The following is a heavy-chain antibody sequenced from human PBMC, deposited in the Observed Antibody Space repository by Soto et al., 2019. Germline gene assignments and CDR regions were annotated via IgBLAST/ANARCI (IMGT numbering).Heavy chain of an antibody. J-gene: IGHJ3*02. CDR3: AKTLYPRIYSGYDFRGAFDI. D-gene: IGHD5-12*01. Sequence: PGGSLRLSCAASGFTFSSYAMSWVRQAPGKGLEWVSAISGSGRSTYYADSVKGRFTISRDNSKNTLYLQMNSPRAEDTAVYYCAKTLYPRIYSGYDFRGAFDIWGQGTMVTVSS. CDR2: ISGSGRST. V-gene: IGHV3-23*01. CDR1: GFTFSSYA.